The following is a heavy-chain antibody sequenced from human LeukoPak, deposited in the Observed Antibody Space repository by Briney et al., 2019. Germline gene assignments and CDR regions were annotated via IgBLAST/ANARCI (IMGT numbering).Heavy chain of an antibody. V-gene: IGHV3-74*01. J-gene: IGHJ4*02. CDR1: GFPVSSYW. Sequence: GGSLLLSCAASGFPVSSYWMHWVRQAPGKGLVWVSRIDSDGSTTSYADSVKGRFTIARDNAKNTLFLQVNGLRAEDTAAYYCARRVYESGGYSQVPHYWGQGTLVTVSS. CDR3: ARRVYESGGYSQVPHY. D-gene: IGHD3-22*01. CDR2: IDSDGSTT.